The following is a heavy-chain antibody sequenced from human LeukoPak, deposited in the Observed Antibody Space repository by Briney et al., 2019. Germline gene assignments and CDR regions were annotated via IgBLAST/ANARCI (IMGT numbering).Heavy chain of an antibody. CDR2: ISSSSSTI. V-gene: IGHV3-48*01. CDR3: ARVHCSSTRCYFDY. J-gene: IGHJ4*02. D-gene: IGHD2-2*01. CDR1: GFTFSSYS. Sequence: GGSLRLSCAASGFTFSSYSMNWVRQAPGKGLEWVSYISSSSSTIYYADSVKGRFTISRDNAKNSLYLQMNSLRAEDTAVYYCARVHCSSTRCYFDYWGQGTLVTVSS.